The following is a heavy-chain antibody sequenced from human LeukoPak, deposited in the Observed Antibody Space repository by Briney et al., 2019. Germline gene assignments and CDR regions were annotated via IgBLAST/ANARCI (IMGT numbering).Heavy chain of an antibody. J-gene: IGHJ4*02. Sequence: ASVKVSCKASGYTFTGYYMHWVRQAPGQGLEWMGRINPNSGGTNYAQKFQGRVTMTRGTSISTAYMELSRLRSDDTAVYYCAGGIAAAGSFDYWGQGTLVTVSS. V-gene: IGHV1-2*06. CDR2: INPNSGGT. CDR1: GYTFTGYY. CDR3: AGGIAAAGSFDY. D-gene: IGHD6-13*01.